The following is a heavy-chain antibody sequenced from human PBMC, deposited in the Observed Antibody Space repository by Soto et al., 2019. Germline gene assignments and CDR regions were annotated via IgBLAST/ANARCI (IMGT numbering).Heavy chain of an antibody. CDR1: GYSITAGGYY. J-gene: IGHJ4*02. CDR2: FYFNGNT. V-gene: IGHV4-61*08. CDR3: ASVTFGGVVLAH. D-gene: IGHD3-16*01. Sequence: SETLSLTCFVSGYSITAGGYYWSWIRHHPGKGLEWIGSFYFNGNTNYNPSLKRRVTISIDTSKKQISLNLTSVTDADTAVYYCASVTFGGVVLAHWGQGTLVTVSS.